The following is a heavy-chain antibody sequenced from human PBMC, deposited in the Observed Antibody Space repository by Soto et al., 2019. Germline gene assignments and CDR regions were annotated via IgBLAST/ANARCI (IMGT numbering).Heavy chain of an antibody. CDR1: GYTFTSYD. CDR3: ARARNSSPTYCSGGSCYSSDYYYYMDV. J-gene: IGHJ6*03. V-gene: IGHV1-8*01. CDR2: MNPNSGNT. D-gene: IGHD2-15*01. Sequence: ASVKVSCKASGYTFTSYDINWVRQATGQGLEWMGWMNPNSGNTGYAQKFQGRGTMTRNTSISTAYMELSSLRSEDTAVYYCARARNSSPTYCSGGSCYSSDYYYYMDVWGKGTTVTVSS.